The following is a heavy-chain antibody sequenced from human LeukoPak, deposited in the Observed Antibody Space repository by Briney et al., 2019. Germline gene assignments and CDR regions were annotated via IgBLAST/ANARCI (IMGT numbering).Heavy chain of an antibody. CDR2: IYYSGST. CDR3: ARYSSSSGYFQH. V-gene: IGHV4-59*08. Sequence: SETLSLTCTVSGGSISSYYWSWLRQPPGKGLEWIGYIYYSGSTNYNPSLKSRVTISVDTSKNQFSLKLSSVTAADTAVYYCARYSSSSGYFQHWGQGTLVTVSS. J-gene: IGHJ1*01. D-gene: IGHD6-6*01. CDR1: GGSISSYY.